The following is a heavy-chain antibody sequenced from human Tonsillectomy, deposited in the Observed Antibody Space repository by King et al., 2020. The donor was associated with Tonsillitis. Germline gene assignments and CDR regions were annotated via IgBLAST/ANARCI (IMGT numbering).Heavy chain of an antibody. CDR1: GDTFINYY. CDR2: INPRGGGT. V-gene: IGHV1-2*02. J-gene: IGHJ6*02. CDR3: ARGGWNYNFDGMDV. Sequence: QLVQSGAEVRKPGASVRVSCKASGDTFINYYIHWVRQAPGQGLDWVGWINPRGGGTTYARKFQGRVTMTRDTSMRTAYMDLSSLRSDDTAVYYCARGGWNYNFDGMDVWGQGTTVTVSS. D-gene: IGHD6-19*01.